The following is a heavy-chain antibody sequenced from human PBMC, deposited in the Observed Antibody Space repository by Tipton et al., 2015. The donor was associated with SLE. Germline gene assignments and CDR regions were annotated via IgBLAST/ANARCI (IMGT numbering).Heavy chain of an antibody. Sequence: TLSLTCAVSGGSISSGAYSWSWIRQPPGKGLEWIGYIYHSGSTYSDPSPKSRVSISVDRSKNQFSLRLNSVTAADTAVYYCARGAVYYYGSGSYVPSWFDSWGQGTLVTVSS. V-gene: IGHV4-30-2*01. CDR3: ARGAVYYYGSGSYVPSWFDS. D-gene: IGHD3-10*01. CDR2: IYHSGST. CDR1: GGSISSGAYS. J-gene: IGHJ5*01.